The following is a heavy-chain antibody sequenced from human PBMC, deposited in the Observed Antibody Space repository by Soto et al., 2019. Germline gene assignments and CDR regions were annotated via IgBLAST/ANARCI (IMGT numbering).Heavy chain of an antibody. CDR2: IYYSGST. J-gene: IGHJ5*02. D-gene: IGHD6-13*01. Sequence: PSETLSLTCAFSCGSIISGGYYWSWIRQHPGKGLEWIGYIYYSGSTYYNPSLKSRVTISIHTSKTQFSLKLSSVTAADTAVYYCARGGSSWGNWFDPWGQGTLVTVSS. CDR3: ARGGSSWGNWFDP. CDR1: CGSIISGGYY. V-gene: IGHV4-31*11.